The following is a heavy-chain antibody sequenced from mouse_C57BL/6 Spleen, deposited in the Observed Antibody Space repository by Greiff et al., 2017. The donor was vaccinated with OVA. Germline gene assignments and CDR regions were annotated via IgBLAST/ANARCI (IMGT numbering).Heavy chain of an antibody. Sequence: VKLLESGPELVKPGASVKISCKASGYAFSSSWMNWVKQRPGKGLEWIGRIYPGDGDTNYNGKFKGKATLTADKSSSTAYMQLSSLTSEDSAVYFCAREEIYYGSSYWYFDVWGTGTTVTVSS. V-gene: IGHV1-82*01. CDR1: GYAFSSSW. CDR2: IYPGDGDT. D-gene: IGHD1-1*01. CDR3: AREEIYYGSSYWYFDV. J-gene: IGHJ1*03.